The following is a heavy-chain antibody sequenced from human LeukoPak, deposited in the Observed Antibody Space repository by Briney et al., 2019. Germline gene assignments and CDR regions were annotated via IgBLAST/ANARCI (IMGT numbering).Heavy chain of an antibody. D-gene: IGHD4-17*01. CDR3: AKVMGYGDYDYFDY. J-gene: IGHJ4*02. CDR1: GFTFNSYA. Sequence: GGYLRLYCAASGFTFNSYAMSWVRQAPGKGLEWVSAISGSRGSTYYADSVKGRFTISRDNSKNTLFLQMNSLRAEDTAVYYCAKVMGYGDYDYFDYWGQGTLVTVSS. V-gene: IGHV3-23*01. CDR2: ISGSRGST.